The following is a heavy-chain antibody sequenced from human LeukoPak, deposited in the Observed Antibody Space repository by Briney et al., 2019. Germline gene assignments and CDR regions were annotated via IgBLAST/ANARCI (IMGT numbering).Heavy chain of an antibody. CDR1: GFTFSSYA. D-gene: IGHD2-2*01. V-gene: IGHV3-30-3*01. J-gene: IGHJ4*02. CDR2: ISYDGSNK. Sequence: PGRSLRLSCAASGFTFSSYAMHWVRQAPGKGLEWVAVISYDGSNKYYADSVKGRFTISRDNSKNTLYLQMNSLRAEDTAEYYCAREYQLLDYWGQGTLVTVSS. CDR3: AREYQLLDY.